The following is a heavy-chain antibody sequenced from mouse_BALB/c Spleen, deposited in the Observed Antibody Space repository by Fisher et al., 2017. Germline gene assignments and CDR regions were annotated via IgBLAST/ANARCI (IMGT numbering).Heavy chain of an antibody. Sequence: KFKGKAILTVDKSSSTAYMQLKSLTSEDSAVYYCARYGGNYDWYFDVWGAGTTVTVSS. D-gene: IGHD1-1*02. V-gene: IGHV1-69*02. CDR3: ARYGGNYDWYFDV. J-gene: IGHJ1*01.